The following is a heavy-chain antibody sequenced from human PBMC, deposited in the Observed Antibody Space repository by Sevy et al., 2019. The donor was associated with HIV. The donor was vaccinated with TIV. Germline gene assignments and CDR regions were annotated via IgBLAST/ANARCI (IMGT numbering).Heavy chain of an antibody. CDR2: IYPSDSDT. J-gene: IGHJ3*02. CDR1: GYRFTSYW. Sequence: GESLKISCKGSGYRFTSYWIAWVRQMPGKGLEWMGIIYPSDSDTTYSPSFQGQVTISVEKSIGTAYLQWSSLKASDTAMYYCASPVSYGSVSYDAFDIWGQGTMVTVSS. CDR3: ASPVSYGSVSYDAFDI. D-gene: IGHD3-10*01. V-gene: IGHV5-51*01.